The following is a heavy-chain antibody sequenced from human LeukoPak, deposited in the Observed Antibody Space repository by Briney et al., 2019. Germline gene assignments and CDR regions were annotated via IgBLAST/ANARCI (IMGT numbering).Heavy chain of an antibody. V-gene: IGHV1-69*04. D-gene: IGHD7-27*01. CDR1: GGTFSSYA. Sequence: SVHVSCKASGGTFSSYAISWVRQAPGQGLEWMGRIIPIFGIANYAQKFQGRVTITADKSTSTAYMELSSLRSEDTAVYYCARDLGDYYYYGMDVWGQGTTVTVSS. CDR3: ARDLGDYYYYGMDV. CDR2: IIPIFGIA. J-gene: IGHJ6*02.